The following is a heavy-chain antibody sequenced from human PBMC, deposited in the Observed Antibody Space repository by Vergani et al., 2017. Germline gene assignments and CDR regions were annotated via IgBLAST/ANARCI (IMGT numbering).Heavy chain of an antibody. J-gene: IGHJ3*02. V-gene: IGHV3-48*01. CDR3: AIEPLRTYDRSGYYFHDSFDI. CDR1: GFTFSTYS. CDR2: ISTDAITT. D-gene: IGHD3-22*01. Sequence: EVHLVESGGGLVKPGGSLRLSCVGSGFTFSTYSMNWVRQAPGKGLEWVSYISTDAITTYYGDSVKGRFTIYRDNAKNSLYLQMNSLRAEETAVYFCAIEPLRTYDRSGYYFHDSFDIWGQGTMVTVSS.